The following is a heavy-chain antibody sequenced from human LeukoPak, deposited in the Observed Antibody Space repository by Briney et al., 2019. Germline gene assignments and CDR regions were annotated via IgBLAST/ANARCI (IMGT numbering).Heavy chain of an antibody. CDR1: GGSISSSSYY. J-gene: IGHJ4*02. CDR3: ARQRYSGSYYDY. CDR2: IYYSGST. Sequence: PSETLSLTCTVSGGSISSSSYYWGWIRQPPGKGLEWIGSIYYSGSTYYNPSLKSRVTISVDTSKNQFPLKLSSVTAADTAVYYCARQRYSGSYYDYWGQGTLVTVSS. V-gene: IGHV4-39*01. D-gene: IGHD1-26*01.